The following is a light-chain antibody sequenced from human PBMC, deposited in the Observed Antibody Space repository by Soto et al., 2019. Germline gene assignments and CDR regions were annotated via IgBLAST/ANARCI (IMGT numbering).Light chain of an antibody. Sequence: QSWRILLHTVTWEPVQSVAVCCTGKSSNVGSYNRVSWYQQPPGTAPKLMIFDVSNRPSGVPDRFSGSKSGNTASLTISGLQAEDEAYYYCSSYTTSNTYVFGTGTKVTVL. CDR3: SSYTTSNTYV. CDR2: DVS. CDR1: SSNVGSYNR. J-gene: IGLJ1*01. V-gene: IGLV2-18*02.